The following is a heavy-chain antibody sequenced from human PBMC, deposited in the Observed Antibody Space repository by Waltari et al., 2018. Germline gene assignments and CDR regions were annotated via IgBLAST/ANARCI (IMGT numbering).Heavy chain of an antibody. CDR2: INPNRGGT. CDR1: GYTFTGYY. CDR3: ARVGVGGSGILDY. J-gene: IGHJ4*02. V-gene: IGHV1-2*02. D-gene: IGHD3-10*01. Sequence: QVQPVQSGAEVKKPGASVKVSCKASGYTFTGYYMHWVRQAPGQGLEWMGWINPNRGGTNYAQKFQGRVTMTRDTSISTAYMELSRLRSDDTAVYYCARVGVGGSGILDYWGQGTLVTVSS.